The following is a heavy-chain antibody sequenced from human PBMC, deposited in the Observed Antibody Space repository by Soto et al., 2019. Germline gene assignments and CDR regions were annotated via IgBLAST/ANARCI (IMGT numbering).Heavy chain of an antibody. CDR2: INGDGSST. CDR1: RFTISSYW. V-gene: IGHV3-74*01. D-gene: IGHD6-19*01. Sequence: EVQLVESGGGLVQPGESLRLSCVVSRFTISSYWMHWVRQAPGKGLVWVSRINGDGSSTNYADSVKGRFTISRDNAKNTLYLQMNTLRAEDTAVYYCAIAVAGPTAIAYWGQGNQVTVSS. J-gene: IGHJ4*02. CDR3: AIAVAGPTAIAY.